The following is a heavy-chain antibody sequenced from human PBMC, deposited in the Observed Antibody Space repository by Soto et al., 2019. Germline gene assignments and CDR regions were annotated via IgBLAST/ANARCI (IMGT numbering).Heavy chain of an antibody. CDR3: ARTLYSYGPRFDY. V-gene: IGHV4-59*01. Sequence: QVQLQESGPGLVKPSETLSLTCTVSGGSISSYYWSWIRQPPGKGLEWIGYIYYSGSTNYNPSLKSRVTISVDTSKNQFSLKLRSVTAADTAVYYCARTLYSYGPRFDYWGQGTLVTVSS. CDR1: GGSISSYY. D-gene: IGHD5-18*01. J-gene: IGHJ4*02. CDR2: IYYSGST.